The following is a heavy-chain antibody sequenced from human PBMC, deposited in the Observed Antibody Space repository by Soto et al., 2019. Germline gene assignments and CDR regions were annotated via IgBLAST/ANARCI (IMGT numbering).Heavy chain of an antibody. CDR2: ISGYNDNT. CDR3: AKDASSWFYYYYGMDV. D-gene: IGHD2-2*01. Sequence: GPEVRKPGASVKVSCKAPGYIFSNFGISWVRQAPGQGLEWMGWISGYNDNTNYAQKFQGRVRMTTDISTSTAYMELTTLRSEDTAVYYCAKDASSWFYYYYGMDVWGQGTTVTVSS. CDR1: GYIFSNFG. J-gene: IGHJ6*02. V-gene: IGHV1-18*01.